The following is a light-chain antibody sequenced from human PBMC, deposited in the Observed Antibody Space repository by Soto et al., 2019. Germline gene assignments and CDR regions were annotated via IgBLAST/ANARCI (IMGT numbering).Light chain of an antibody. CDR1: QSISSW. Sequence: DIQMTQSPSTLTASIGDRVTITCRASQSISSWLAWYQQKPGKAPKSLIYKASSLQSGVPSRFSGSGSGTEFTLTISSLQPDAFATYYCQQYKSYPTFGQGTKVEIK. J-gene: IGKJ1*01. CDR2: KAS. V-gene: IGKV1-5*03. CDR3: QQYKSYPT.